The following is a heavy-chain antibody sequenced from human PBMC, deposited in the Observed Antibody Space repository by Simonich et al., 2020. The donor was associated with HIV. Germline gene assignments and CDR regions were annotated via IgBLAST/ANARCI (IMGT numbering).Heavy chain of an antibody. CDR2: ISSTSTYI. CDR3: ARDPSDYFDTSGYYHGHFDY. D-gene: IGHD3-22*01. Sequence: EVQLVESGGGLVKPGGSLRLSCAASGFTFSTYSMNWVRQAPGKGLEWVSSISSTSTYIYYADSGNGRFTISRDNAKNALYLQMNSLRAEDTAVYYCARDPSDYFDTSGYYHGHFDYWGQGTLVTVSS. J-gene: IGHJ4*02. CDR1: GFTFSTYS. V-gene: IGHV3-21*01.